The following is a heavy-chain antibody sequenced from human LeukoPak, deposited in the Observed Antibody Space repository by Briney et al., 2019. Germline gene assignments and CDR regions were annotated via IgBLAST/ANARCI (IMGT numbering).Heavy chain of an antibody. CDR2: ISHSDVYT. CDR1: GFTFSSYA. Sequence: GGSLRLSCSASGFTFSSYAMHWVRQAPGKGLEWVSAISHSDVYTYYADSVKGRFTISRDNSKNTLYLQLNSLRAEDTAVYYCAKGPNSGWHFSDSWGQGTLVTVSS. J-gene: IGHJ5*01. CDR3: AKGPNSGWHFSDS. V-gene: IGHV3-23*01. D-gene: IGHD6-19*01.